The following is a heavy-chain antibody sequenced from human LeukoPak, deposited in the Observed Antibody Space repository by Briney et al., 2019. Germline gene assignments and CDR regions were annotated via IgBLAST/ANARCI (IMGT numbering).Heavy chain of an antibody. CDR2: INHSGST. V-gene: IGHV4-34*01. J-gene: IGHJ6*03. CDR1: GGSFSGYY. Sequence: SETLSLTCAVYGGSFSGYYWSWIRQPPGKGLEWIGEINHSGSTNYNPSLKSRVTTSVDTSKNQFSLKLSSVTAADTAVYYCARESYGSRSYDYYYYYMDVWGKVTTVTVSS. D-gene: IGHD3-10*01. CDR3: ARESYGSRSYDYYYYYMDV.